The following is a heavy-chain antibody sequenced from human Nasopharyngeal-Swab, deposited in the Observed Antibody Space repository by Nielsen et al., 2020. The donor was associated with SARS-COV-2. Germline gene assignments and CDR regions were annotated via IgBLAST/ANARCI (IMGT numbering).Heavy chain of an antibody. V-gene: IGHV4-34*01. D-gene: IGHD1-7*01. J-gene: IGHJ3*02. CDR2: INHSGST. CDR3: ARGEGITGTTPGAFDI. Sequence: WIRQPPGKGLEWIGEINHSGSTNYNPSLKSRVTISVDTSKNQFSLKLCSVTAADTAVYYCARGEGITGTTPGAFDIWGQGTMVTVSS.